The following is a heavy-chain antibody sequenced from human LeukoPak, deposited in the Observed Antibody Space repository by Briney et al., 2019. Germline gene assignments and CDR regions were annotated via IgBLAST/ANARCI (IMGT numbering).Heavy chain of an antibody. CDR1: GFSFSDYW. D-gene: IGHD6-13*01. CDR2: IKSDGSGT. J-gene: IGHJ4*02. Sequence: GGSLRLSCAASGFSFSDYWMHWVRQAPGKGLVWVSRIKSDGSGTNYADSVKGRFTISRDNAKNTLYLQMNSLRAEDTAVYYCTRGAIGAPGPIDYWGQGTLVTVSS. CDR3: TRGAIGAPGPIDY. V-gene: IGHV3-74*01.